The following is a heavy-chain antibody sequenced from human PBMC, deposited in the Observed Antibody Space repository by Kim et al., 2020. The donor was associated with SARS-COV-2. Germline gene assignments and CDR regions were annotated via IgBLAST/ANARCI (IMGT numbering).Heavy chain of an antibody. CDR1: GGSISSGGYY. V-gene: IGHV4-31*03. CDR3: ARAKRITIFGVVNWFDP. CDR2: IYYSGST. Sequence: SETLSLTCTVSGGSISSGGYYWSWIRQHPGKGLEWIGYIYYSGSTYYNPSLKSRVTISVDTSKNQFSLKLSSVTAADTAVYHCARAKRITIFGVVNWFDPWGQGTLVTVSS. J-gene: IGHJ5*02. D-gene: IGHD3-3*01.